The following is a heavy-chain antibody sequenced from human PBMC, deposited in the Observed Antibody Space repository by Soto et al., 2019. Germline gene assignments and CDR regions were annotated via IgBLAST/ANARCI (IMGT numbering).Heavy chain of an antibody. D-gene: IGHD2-21*01. CDR3: AKVAPFILGSPF. CDR2: ITGSGGVM. Sequence: GGSLRLSCTASGFDFSGSEMNWFRQAPGKGLEWVAYITGSGGVMFHADSVKGRFSISRDDAKNSLFLEMSDLTADDTGVYYCAKVAPFILGSPFWGQGTLVTVSS. J-gene: IGHJ4*02. CDR1: GFDFSGSE. V-gene: IGHV3-48*03.